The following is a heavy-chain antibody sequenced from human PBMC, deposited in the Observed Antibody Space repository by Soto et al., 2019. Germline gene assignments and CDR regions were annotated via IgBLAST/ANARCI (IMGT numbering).Heavy chain of an antibody. CDR2: ISSSGSTI. CDR3: ARDLGVGAKDSYYYDSSGYRPRVDYGMDV. Sequence: GSLRLSCAASGFTFSDYYMSWIRQAPGKGLEWVSYISSSGSTIYYADSVKGRFTISRDNAKNSLYLQMNSLRAEDTAVYYCARDLGVGAKDSYYYDSSGYRPRVDYGMDVWGQGTTVTVSS. D-gene: IGHD3-22*01. CDR1: GFTFSDYY. V-gene: IGHV3-11*01. J-gene: IGHJ6*02.